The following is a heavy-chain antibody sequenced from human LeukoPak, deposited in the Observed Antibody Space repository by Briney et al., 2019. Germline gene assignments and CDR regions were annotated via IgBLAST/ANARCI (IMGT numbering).Heavy chain of an antibody. CDR1: GLTFSSYG. Sequence: GGSLRLSCAASGLTFSSYGMHWVRQAPGKGLEWVAVISYDGSNKYYADSVKGRFTISRDNSKNTLYLQMNSLRAEDTAVYYCARDGGYCSSTSCYLDYYGMDVWGKGTTVTVSS. D-gene: IGHD2-2*01. V-gene: IGHV3-30*03. CDR2: ISYDGSNK. CDR3: ARDGGYCSSTSCYLDYYGMDV. J-gene: IGHJ6*04.